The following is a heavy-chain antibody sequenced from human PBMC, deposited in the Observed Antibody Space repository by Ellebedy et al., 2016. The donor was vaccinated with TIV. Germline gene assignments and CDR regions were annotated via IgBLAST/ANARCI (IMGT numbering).Heavy chain of an antibody. V-gene: IGHV5-51*01. CDR2: IYPGDSDT. Sequence: GGSLRLXCKGSGYSFTSYWIGWVRQMPGKGLEWMGIIYPGDSDTRYSPSFQGQVTISADKSISTAYLQWSSLKASDTAMYYCARFDYYDTKKGDYWGQGTLVTVSS. J-gene: IGHJ4*02. CDR1: GYSFTSYW. D-gene: IGHD3-22*01. CDR3: ARFDYYDTKKGDY.